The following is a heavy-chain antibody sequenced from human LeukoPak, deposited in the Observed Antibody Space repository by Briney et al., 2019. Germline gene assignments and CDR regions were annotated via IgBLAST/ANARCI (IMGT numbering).Heavy chain of an antibody. D-gene: IGHD5-18*01. CDR1: GGTFSSYA. J-gene: IGHJ4*02. V-gene: IGHV1-69*01. CDR2: IIPIFGTA. CDR3: ANSGKSIWLHALRRSNGYFDY. Sequence: ASVKVSCKASGGTFSSYAISWVRQAPGQGLEWMGGIIPIFGTANYAQKFQGRVTITADESTSTAYMELSSLRSEDTAVYYCANSGKSIWLHALRRSNGYFDYWGQGTLVTVSS.